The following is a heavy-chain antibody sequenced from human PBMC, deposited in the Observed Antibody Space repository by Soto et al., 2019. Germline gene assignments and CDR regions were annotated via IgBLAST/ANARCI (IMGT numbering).Heavy chain of an antibody. J-gene: IGHJ6*02. CDR3: AKEYSSGPVKGLYGMDV. Sequence: QVQLVESGGGVVQPGRSLRLSCAASGFTFSSYGMHWVRQAPGKGLEWVAVISYDGSNKYYADSVKGRFTISRDNSKNTLYLQMNSLRAEDTAVYYCAKEYSSGPVKGLYGMDVWGQGTTVTVSS. D-gene: IGHD6-19*01. CDR2: ISYDGSNK. CDR1: GFTFSSYG. V-gene: IGHV3-30*18.